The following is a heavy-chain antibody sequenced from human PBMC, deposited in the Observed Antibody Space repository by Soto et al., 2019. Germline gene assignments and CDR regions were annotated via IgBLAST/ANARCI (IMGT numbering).Heavy chain of an antibody. Sequence: HLVQSGPEVKQPGASVTVSCKTSGDTFTNFGLSWVRQAPGQGFEWMGWIATYNSNKNYAQNFQGRLTLTTDTSTSTAYMELKSLGYDDTAVYYCARVRRGVVNWFDPWGQGTLVTVSS. J-gene: IGHJ5*02. D-gene: IGHD3-10*01. CDR1: GDTFTNFG. CDR2: IATYNSNK. CDR3: ARVRRGVVNWFDP. V-gene: IGHV1-18*01.